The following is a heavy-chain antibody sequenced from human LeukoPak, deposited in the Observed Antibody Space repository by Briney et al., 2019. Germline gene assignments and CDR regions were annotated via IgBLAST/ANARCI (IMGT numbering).Heavy chain of an antibody. J-gene: IGHJ2*01. D-gene: IGHD4-17*01. CDR1: GFPFSTYG. V-gene: IGHV3-30*03. CDR2: IPYGGSNK. CDR3: ARTYGDYVQTYWYFDL. Sequence: GGSLRLSCAASGFPFSTYGMHWVRQAPGKGLEWVAVIPYGGSNKYYADSVKGRFTISRDNSKNTLYLQMNSLRAEDTAVYYCARTYGDYVQTYWYFDLWGRGTLVTVSS.